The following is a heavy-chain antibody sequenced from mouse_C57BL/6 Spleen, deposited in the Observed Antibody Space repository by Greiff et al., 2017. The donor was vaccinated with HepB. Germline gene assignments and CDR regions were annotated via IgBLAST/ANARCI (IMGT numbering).Heavy chain of an antibody. V-gene: IGHV7-3*01. CDR2: IRNKANGYTT. CDR1: GFTFTDYY. D-gene: IGHD2-4*01. CDR3: ARGDDYAWFAY. Sequence: EVQLVESGGGLVQPGGSLSLSCAASGFTFTDYYMSWVRQPPGKALEWLGFIRNKANGYTTEYSASVKGRFTISRDNSQSILYLQMNALRAEDSATYYCARGDDYAWFAYWGQRTLVTVSA. J-gene: IGHJ3*01.